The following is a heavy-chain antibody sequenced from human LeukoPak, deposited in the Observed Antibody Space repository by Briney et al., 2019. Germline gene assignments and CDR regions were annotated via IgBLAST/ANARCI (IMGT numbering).Heavy chain of an antibody. CDR2: ISDGGRDT. CDR1: GFLFAGYA. V-gene: IGHV3-23*01. D-gene: IGHD6-13*01. J-gene: IGHJ4*02. CDR3: ARGGIAAAGIEY. Sequence: GGSLSFSGASSGFLFAGYAMNWVRQAPGKGPEWVSSISDGGRDTYYADFVKGRFTISRDNSKNTLYLQMNSLRAEDTAVYYCARGGIAAAGIEYWGQGTLVTVSS.